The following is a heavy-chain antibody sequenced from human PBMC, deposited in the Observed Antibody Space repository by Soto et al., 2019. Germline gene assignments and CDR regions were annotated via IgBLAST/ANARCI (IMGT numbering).Heavy chain of an antibody. D-gene: IGHD3-22*01. V-gene: IGHV4-61*01. CDR2: IYYSGST. CDR3: AREAVYYDSSGYQQDDYYYYYGMDV. Sequence: LSLTCTVSGGSVSSGSYYWSWIRQPPGKGLEWIGYIYYSGSTNYNPSLKSRVTISVDTSKNQFSLKLSSVTAADTAVYYCAREAVYYDSSGYQQDDYYYYYGMDVWGQGTTVTVSS. CDR1: GGSVSSGSYY. J-gene: IGHJ6*02.